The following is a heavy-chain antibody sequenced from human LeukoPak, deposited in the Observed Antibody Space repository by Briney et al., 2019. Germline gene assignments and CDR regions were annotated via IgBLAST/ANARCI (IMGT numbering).Heavy chain of an antibody. CDR1: GFTFSSYG. J-gene: IGHJ6*02. CDR2: ISYDGSNK. CDR3: ARQTTAGTSVDV. D-gene: IGHD6-13*01. V-gene: IGHV3-30-3*01. Sequence: AGGSLRLSCAASGFTFSSYGMHGVRQAPGKGREGGAVISYDGSNKYSADSVKGRFTISRDNSKNTLYLQMNSLRAEDTAVYYCARQTTAGTSVDVWGQGTSVTVSS.